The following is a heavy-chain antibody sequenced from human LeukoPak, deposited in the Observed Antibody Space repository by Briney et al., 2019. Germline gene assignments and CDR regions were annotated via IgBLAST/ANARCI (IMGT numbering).Heavy chain of an antibody. J-gene: IGHJ4*02. CDR1: GFTFDDYA. Sequence: GGSLRLSCAASGFTFDDYAMHWVRQAPGKGLEWVSGISWNSGSIGYADSVKGRFTISRDNAKNSLYLQMNSLRAEDTAVYYCASGSGPIDYWGQGTLVTVSS. CDR3: ASGSGPIDY. D-gene: IGHD2-15*01. CDR2: ISWNSGSI. V-gene: IGHV3-9*01.